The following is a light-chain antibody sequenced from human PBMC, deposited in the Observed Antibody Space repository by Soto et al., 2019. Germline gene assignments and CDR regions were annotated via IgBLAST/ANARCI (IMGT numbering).Light chain of an antibody. CDR1: SSDVGGYKY. J-gene: IGLJ2*01. V-gene: IGLV2-8*01. CDR3: SSYAGRNNLV. CDR2: EVS. Sequence: QSALTQPPSASGSPGQSVTISCTGTSSDVGGYKYVSWYQQHPGKAPKLMIYEVSKRPSGVPDRFSGSKSGNTASLTVSGLQVEDEADYYCSSYAGRNNLVFGGGTKLTVL.